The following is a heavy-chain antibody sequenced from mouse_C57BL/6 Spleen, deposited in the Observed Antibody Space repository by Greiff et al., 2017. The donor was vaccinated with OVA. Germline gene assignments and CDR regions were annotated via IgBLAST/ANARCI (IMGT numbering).Heavy chain of an antibody. D-gene: IGHD1-1*01. CDR3: TNYYGSSAHYYAMDY. J-gene: IGHJ4*01. Sequence: QVQLQQSGAELVRPGASVTLSCKASGYTFTDYEMHWVKQTPVHGLEWIGAIDPETGGTDYNQKFEGKAILTADKSSSTAYMELRSLTSEDSAVYYCTNYYGSSAHYYAMDYWGKGTSVTVAS. CDR2: IDPETGGT. V-gene: IGHV1-15*01. CDR1: GYTFTDYE.